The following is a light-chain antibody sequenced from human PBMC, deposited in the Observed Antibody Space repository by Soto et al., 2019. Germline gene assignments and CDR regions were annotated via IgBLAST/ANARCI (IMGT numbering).Light chain of an antibody. Sequence: QSVLTHPPSASGTPGQSVTMACSGVSANIRINTINWYEQLPGTPPTLLIYSNNQRPPGVPDPFSGSKSGTSGSLSSSGLQSEDEADYYREAWDASLNGPHVFGPGTQVTVL. J-gene: IGLJ1*01. CDR1: SANIRINT. CDR3: EAWDASLNGPHV. V-gene: IGLV1-44*01. CDR2: SNN.